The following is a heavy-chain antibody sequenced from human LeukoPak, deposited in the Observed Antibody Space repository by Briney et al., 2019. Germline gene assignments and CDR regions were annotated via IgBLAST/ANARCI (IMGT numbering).Heavy chain of an antibody. CDR1: GYTFTCYY. CDR3: ARDIGGDTAMVTSGYFDL. D-gene: IGHD5-18*01. J-gene: IGHJ2*01. CDR2: INPNSGGT. V-gene: IGHV1-2*02. Sequence: ASVKVSCKASGYTFTCYYMHWVRQAPGQGLEWMGWINPNSGGTNYAQKVQGRGTMTRDTSISTAYMELSRLRSDDTAVYYCARDIGGDTAMVTSGYFDLWGRGTLVTVSS.